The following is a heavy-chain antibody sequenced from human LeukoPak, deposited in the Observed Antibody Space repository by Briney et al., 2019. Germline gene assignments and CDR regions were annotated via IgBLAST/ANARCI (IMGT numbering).Heavy chain of an antibody. V-gene: IGHV1-2*02. CDR2: INPNSGGT. D-gene: IGHD4-17*01. Sequence: ASVKVSCKASGYTFTTYAMNWVRQAPGQGLEWVGWINPNSGGTNYAQKFQGRVTMTRDTSISTAYMELSRLRSDDTAVYYCASFGGNDYGDYVSSPFDYWGQGTLVTVSS. CDR3: ASFGGNDYGDYVSSPFDY. J-gene: IGHJ4*02. CDR1: GYTFTTYA.